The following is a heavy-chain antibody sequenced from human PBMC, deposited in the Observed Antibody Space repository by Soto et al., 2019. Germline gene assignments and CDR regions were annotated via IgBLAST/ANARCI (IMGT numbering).Heavy chain of an antibody. CDR1: GGSISSYY. CDR2: IYYSGST. Sequence: SETLSLTCTVSGGSISSYYWSWIRQPPGKGLEWIGYIYYSGSTNYNPSLKSRVTISVDTSKNQFSLKLSSVTAADTAVYYCARQGDYYGSGSYYIPFDYWGQGTLVTVSS. V-gene: IGHV4-59*08. D-gene: IGHD3-10*01. J-gene: IGHJ4*02. CDR3: ARQGDYYGSGSYYIPFDY.